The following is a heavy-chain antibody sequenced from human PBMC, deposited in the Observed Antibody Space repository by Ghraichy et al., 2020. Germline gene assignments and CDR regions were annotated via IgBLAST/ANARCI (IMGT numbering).Heavy chain of an antibody. Sequence: GESLNISCAASGFTFSSYAMSWVRQAPGKGLEWVSAISGSGGSTYYADSVKGRFTISRDNSKNTLYLQMNSLRAEDTAVYYCAKDSPPPSPYYFDYWGQGTLVTVSS. CDR3: AKDSPPPSPYYFDY. J-gene: IGHJ4*02. V-gene: IGHV3-23*01. CDR1: GFTFSSYA. CDR2: ISGSGGST.